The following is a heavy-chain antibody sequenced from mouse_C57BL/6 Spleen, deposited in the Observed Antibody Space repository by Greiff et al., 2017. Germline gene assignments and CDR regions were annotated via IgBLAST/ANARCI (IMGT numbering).Heavy chain of an antibody. CDR2: INPNNGGT. V-gene: IGHV1-18*01. D-gene: IGHD1-1*01. J-gene: IGHJ4*01. Sequence: VKPGASVKIPCKASGYTFTDYNMDWVKQSHGKSLEWIGDINPNNGGTIYNQKFKGKATLTADKSSSTAYMALSSLTSEDTAVYYCARPGSSYGAMDYWGQGTSVTVAS. CDR3: ARPGSSYGAMDY. CDR1: GYTFTDYN.